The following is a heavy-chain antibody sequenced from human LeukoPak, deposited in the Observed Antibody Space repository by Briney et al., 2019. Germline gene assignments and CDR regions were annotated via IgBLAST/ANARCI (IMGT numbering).Heavy chain of an antibody. CDR1: GFTFSSYG. CDR2: IRHDGSYQ. CDR3: AKNRDSSDYPRDFDF. D-gene: IGHD3-22*01. V-gene: IGHV3-30*02. J-gene: IGHJ4*02. Sequence: GGSLRLSCAAFGFTFSSYGMHWVRKTPGKGLEWVAFIRHDGSYQQYADSVKGRFTVSRDNSKDMVYLQMNSLRTEDTAVYYCAKNRDSSDYPRDFDFWGQGTLVTVSS.